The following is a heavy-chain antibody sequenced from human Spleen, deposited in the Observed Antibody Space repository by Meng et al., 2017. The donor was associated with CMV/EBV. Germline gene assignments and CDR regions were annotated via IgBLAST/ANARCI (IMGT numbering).Heavy chain of an antibody. J-gene: IGHJ4*02. Sequence: CTFSGFSLSTTGVGVGWIRQPPKKALEWLAPIYWDHDTRYSPSLRSRLTITKDTSKSQVVLTMTNVDPVDTATYYCVRSNRHTALDYWGQGTLVTVSS. CDR1: GFSLSTTGVG. CDR2: IYWDHDT. D-gene: IGHD5-18*01. V-gene: IGHV2-5*02. CDR3: VRSNRHTALDY.